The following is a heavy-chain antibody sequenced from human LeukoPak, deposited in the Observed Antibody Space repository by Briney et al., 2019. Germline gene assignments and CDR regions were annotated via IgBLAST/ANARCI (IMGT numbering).Heavy chain of an antibody. Sequence: SETLSLTCTVSGGSISSSSYYWGWIRQPPGKRLEWIGSIYYSGSTYYNPSLKSRVTISVDTSKIQFSLKLSSVTAADTAVYYCARIDGYGWGPPYQIDYWGQGTLVIVPP. CDR1: GGSISSSSYY. D-gene: IGHD5-24*01. J-gene: IGHJ4*02. V-gene: IGHV4-39*01. CDR3: ARIDGYGWGPPYQIDY. CDR2: IYYSGST.